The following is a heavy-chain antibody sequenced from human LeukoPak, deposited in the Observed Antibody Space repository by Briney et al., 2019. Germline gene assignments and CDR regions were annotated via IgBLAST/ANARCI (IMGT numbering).Heavy chain of an antibody. Sequence: SETLSLTCTVSGGSISSYYWSWVRQPPGKGLEWIGYIYYSGSTNYNPSLKSRVTISVDTSKNQFSLKLSSVTAADTAVYYCARENNYFDYWGQGTLVTVSS. CDR1: GGSISSYY. CDR2: IYYSGST. J-gene: IGHJ4*02. V-gene: IGHV4-59*01. CDR3: ARENNYFDY.